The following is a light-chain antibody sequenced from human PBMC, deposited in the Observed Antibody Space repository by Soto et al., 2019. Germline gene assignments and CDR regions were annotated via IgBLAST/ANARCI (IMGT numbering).Light chain of an antibody. V-gene: IGKV1-5*01. Sequence: DIQMTQSPSTLPASVGDRVTVTCRASQSIRSWLAWYQEKPGKAPKLLIYDASSLESGVPSRFSGSGSGTEFTLTISSLQPDDFATYYCQQYNSYSGWTFGQGTKVEIK. CDR1: QSIRSW. J-gene: IGKJ1*01. CDR2: DAS. CDR3: QQYNSYSGWT.